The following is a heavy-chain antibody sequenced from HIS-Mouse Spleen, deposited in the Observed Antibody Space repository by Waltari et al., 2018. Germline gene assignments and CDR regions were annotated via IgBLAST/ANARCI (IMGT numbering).Heavy chain of an antibody. J-gene: IGHJ2*01. Sequence: QLQLQESGPGLVKPSETLSLTCTVSGCSISSSSYYWGWIRQPPGKGLVWIGSIYYSGSTYYNPSIKSRVTISVDTSKSQFSLKLSSVTAADTAVYYCAREIPYSSSWYDWYFDLWGRGTLVTVSS. V-gene: IGHV4-39*07. D-gene: IGHD6-13*01. CDR2: IYYSGST. CDR1: GCSISSSSYY. CDR3: AREIPYSSSWYDWYFDL.